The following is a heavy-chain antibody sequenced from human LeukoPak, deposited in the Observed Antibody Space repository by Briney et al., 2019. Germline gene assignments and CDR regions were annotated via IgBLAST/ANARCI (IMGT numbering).Heavy chain of an antibody. V-gene: IGHV4-34*01. CDR1: GGAFSGFY. D-gene: IGHD6-6*01. CDR2: INHRAST. CDR3: ARVIAARPDWFDP. J-gene: IGHJ5*02. Sequence: PSETLSLTSAVYGGAFSGFYWSWIREPPGNGLRWTGEINHRASTNYNPSLKSRVTISVDTPKNQSSLKLSSVTAADTAVYYCARVIAARPDWFDPWGQGTLVTVSS.